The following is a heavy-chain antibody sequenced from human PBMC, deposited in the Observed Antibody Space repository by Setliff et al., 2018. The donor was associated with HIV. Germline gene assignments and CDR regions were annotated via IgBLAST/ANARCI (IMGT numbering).Heavy chain of an antibody. J-gene: IGHJ3*02. D-gene: IGHD3-10*01. Sequence: ASVKVSCKASGYTFTSYAMNWVRQATGQGLEWMGWMNPNSGNTGYAQKFQGRVTITADESTNTAYMELSSLRSEDTAVYYCARDREAEGDAFDIWGQGTMVTVSS. CDR2: MNPNSGNT. CDR1: GYTFTSYA. CDR3: ARDREAEGDAFDI. V-gene: IGHV1-8*01.